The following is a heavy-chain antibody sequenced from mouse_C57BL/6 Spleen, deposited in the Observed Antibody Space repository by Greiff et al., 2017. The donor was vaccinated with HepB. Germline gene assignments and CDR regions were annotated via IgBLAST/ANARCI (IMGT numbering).Heavy chain of an antibody. Sequence: VQLQQSGPELVKPGASVKISCKASGYSFTGYYMNWVKQSPEKSLEWIGEINPSTGGTTYNQKFKAKATLTVDKSSSTAYMQLKSLTSEDSAVYYCARSPGTGFAYWGQGTLVTVSA. CDR1: GYSFTGYY. CDR2: INPSTGGT. V-gene: IGHV1-42*01. CDR3: ARSPGTGFAY. D-gene: IGHD3-3*01. J-gene: IGHJ3*01.